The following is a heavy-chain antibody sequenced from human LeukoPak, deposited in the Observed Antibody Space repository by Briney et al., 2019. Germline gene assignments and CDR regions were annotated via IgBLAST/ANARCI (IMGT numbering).Heavy chain of an antibody. CDR2: ISSTSTT. Sequence: GGSLRLSCAVSGFTFGSYTMNWVRQAPGKGLEWVSHISSTSTTYYADSVKGRFTTSRDNAKNLLYLQMNSLRDEGTAVYYCAAAGDYWGQGTLVTVSS. D-gene: IGHD3-10*01. CDR3: AAAGDY. V-gene: IGHV3-48*02. CDR1: GFTFGSYT. J-gene: IGHJ4*02.